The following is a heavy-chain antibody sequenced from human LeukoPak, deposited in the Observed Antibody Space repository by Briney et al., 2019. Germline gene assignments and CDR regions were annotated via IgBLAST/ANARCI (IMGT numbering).Heavy chain of an antibody. CDR1: GFTSNNAW. J-gene: IGHJ4*02. D-gene: IGHD5-18*01. V-gene: IGHV3-15*01. CDR3: ATEADTAMALPKN. CDR2: IKSKTDGGTA. Sequence: GGSLRLSCAASGFTSNNAWMSWVRLAPGKGLEWVGRIKSKTDGGTADYAAPVKGRFTISRDDSKNMVFLQMNSLKIADTALYFCATEADTAMALPKNWGQGTLVTVSS.